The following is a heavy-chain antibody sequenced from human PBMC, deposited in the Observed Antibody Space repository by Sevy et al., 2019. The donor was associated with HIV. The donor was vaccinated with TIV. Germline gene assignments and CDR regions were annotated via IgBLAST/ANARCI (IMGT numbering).Heavy chain of an antibody. J-gene: IGHJ3*02. Sequence: GGSLRLSCAASGFNFRTHAMHWVRQAPGKGLEWVANIDQDGSDKRYVDSVRGRFTISRDNANNFLYLQMSSLRADDTAVYYCARAGGWGNINHSNQILDIWGHGTKVTVSS. V-gene: IGHV3-7*01. CDR3: ARAGGWGNINHSNQILDI. D-gene: IGHD3-16*01. CDR1: GFNFRTHA. CDR2: IDQDGSDK.